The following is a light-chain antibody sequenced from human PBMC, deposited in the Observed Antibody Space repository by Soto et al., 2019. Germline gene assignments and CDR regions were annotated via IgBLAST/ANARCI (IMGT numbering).Light chain of an antibody. Sequence: DIQMTQSPSTLSASVGDRVTLTCRASRSVNSWLAWHRQKPGKAPELLIHDVSTWESGVPVRFSGSGSETELTLTSISLQHVDVSTYYCQKNRPYMWTFGHGTKVEVK. CDR1: RSVNSW. CDR2: DVS. CDR3: QKNRPYMWT. V-gene: IGKV1-5*01. J-gene: IGKJ1*01.